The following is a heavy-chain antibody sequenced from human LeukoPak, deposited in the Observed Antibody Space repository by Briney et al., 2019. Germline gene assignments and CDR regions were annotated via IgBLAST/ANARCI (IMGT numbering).Heavy chain of an antibody. Sequence: SETLSLTCAVSGYSISSYYHWGWIRQPPGKGLEWIGSISNSGSTYYNQSLKRGVTISVDTSKNLFSLKLSSVTAADTAVYYCARSIDNLTGYFYYYYYMDVWGKGTTVTVSS. V-gene: IGHV4-38-2*01. D-gene: IGHD3-9*01. CDR1: GYSISSYYH. CDR2: ISNSGST. J-gene: IGHJ6*03. CDR3: ARSIDNLTGYFYYYYYMDV.